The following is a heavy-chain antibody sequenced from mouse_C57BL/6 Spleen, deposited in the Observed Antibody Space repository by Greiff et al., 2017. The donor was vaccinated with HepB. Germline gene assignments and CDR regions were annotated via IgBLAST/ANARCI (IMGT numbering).Heavy chain of an antibody. V-gene: IGHV14-2*01. Sequence: EVQLQQSGAELVKPGASVKLSCTASGFNIKDYYMHWVKQRTEQGLEWIGRIDPEDGETKYAPKFQGKATITADTSSNTAYLQLSRLTSEDTGVEYCASVDDDDGTAVWFAYWGQGTLVTVSA. CDR2: IDPEDGET. D-gene: IGHD2-4*01. CDR3: ASVDDDDGTAVWFAY. CDR1: GFNIKDYY. J-gene: IGHJ3*01.